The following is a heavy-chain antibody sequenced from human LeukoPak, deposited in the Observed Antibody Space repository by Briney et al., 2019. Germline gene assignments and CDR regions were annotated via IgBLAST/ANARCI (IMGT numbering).Heavy chain of an antibody. D-gene: IGHD3-10*01. CDR3: ARGVRGVPNYYFDY. J-gene: IGHJ4*02. Sequence: GASVKVSCKASGYTFTSYGISWVRQAPGQGLEWMGWISAYNGNTNYAQKLQGRVTMTRDTSTSTVYMELSSLRSEDTAVYYCARGVRGVPNYYFDYWGQGTLVTVSS. CDR2: ISAYNGNT. V-gene: IGHV1-18*01. CDR1: GYTFTSYG.